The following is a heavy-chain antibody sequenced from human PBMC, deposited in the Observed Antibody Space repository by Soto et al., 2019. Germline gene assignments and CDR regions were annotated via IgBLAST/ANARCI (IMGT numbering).Heavy chain of an antibody. D-gene: IGHD3-3*01. CDR1: GYSFTSYW. J-gene: IGHJ6*02. V-gene: IGHV5-51*01. Sequence: GESLKISCKGSGYSFTSYWIGWVRQMPGKGLEWMGIIYPGDSDTRYSPYFQGQVYIPADKSIRTAYLQWSSLKASDTAMYYFAREGVTEYYDFWSGYPAHYGMDVWGQGTTVTVSS. CDR2: IYPGDSDT. CDR3: AREGVTEYYDFWSGYPAHYGMDV.